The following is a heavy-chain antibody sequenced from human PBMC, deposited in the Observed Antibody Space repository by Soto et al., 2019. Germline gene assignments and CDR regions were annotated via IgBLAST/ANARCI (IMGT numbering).Heavy chain of an antibody. V-gene: IGHV1-69*13. D-gene: IGHD1-1*01. J-gene: IGHJ6*02. CDR1: GGTFSSYA. Sequence: GASVKVSCKASGGTFSSYAISWVRQAPGQGLEWMGGIIPIFGTANYAQKFQGRVTITADESTSTAYMELSSLRSEDTAVYYCARGGNWNHVPKCVGMDVWGQGTTVTVSS. CDR2: IIPIFGTA. CDR3: ARGGNWNHVPKCVGMDV.